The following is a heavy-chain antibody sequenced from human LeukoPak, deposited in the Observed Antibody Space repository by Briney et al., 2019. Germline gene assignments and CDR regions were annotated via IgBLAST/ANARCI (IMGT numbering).Heavy chain of an antibody. CDR2: INPSGGST. CDR3: ARDSYYDSSGSPSFDP. D-gene: IGHD3-22*01. V-gene: IGHV1-46*01. Sequence: ASVKLSCKASRYTFTSYYMHWVRQPPGQGLEWMGIINPSGGSTSYAQKFQGRVTMTRDTSTSTVYMELSSLRSEDTAVYYCARDSYYDSSGSPSFDPWGQGTLVTVSS. J-gene: IGHJ5*02. CDR1: RYTFTSYY.